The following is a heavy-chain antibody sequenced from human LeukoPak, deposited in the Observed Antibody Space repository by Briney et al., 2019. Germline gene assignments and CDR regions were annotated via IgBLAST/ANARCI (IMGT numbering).Heavy chain of an antibody. CDR2: IRYDGSNK. CDR1: GFTFSSYG. CDR3: AKEGEYYSSGSGLPY. D-gene: IGHD3-22*01. J-gene: IGHJ4*02. V-gene: IGHV3-30*02. Sequence: GGSLRLSCAASGFTFSSYGMHWVRQAPGKGLEWVAFIRYDGSNKYYADSVKGRFTISRDNSKNTLYLQMNSLRAEDTAVYYCAKEGEYYSSGSGLPYWGQGTLVTVSS.